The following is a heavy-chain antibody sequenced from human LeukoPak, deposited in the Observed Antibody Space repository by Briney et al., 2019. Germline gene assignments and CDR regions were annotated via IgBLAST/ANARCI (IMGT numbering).Heavy chain of an antibody. J-gene: IGHJ4*02. CDR2: IRNDGSSQ. D-gene: IGHD4-11*01. Sequence: GGSLRLSCAASGFTFSNHGMHWVRQAPGKGLEWVAFIRNDGSSQYYADSVRGRFTISRDNSKNTLYLQMSRLRGEDTAVFYCAKEFHSVSRPQYFFDYWGQRTLVTVSS. V-gene: IGHV3-30*02. CDR1: GFTFSNHG. CDR3: AKEFHSVSRPQYFFDY.